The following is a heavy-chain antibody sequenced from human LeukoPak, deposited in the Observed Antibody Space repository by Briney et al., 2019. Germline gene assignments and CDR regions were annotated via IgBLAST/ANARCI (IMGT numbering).Heavy chain of an antibody. CDR1: GYTFTGYY. Sequence: ASVKVSCKASGYTFTGYYMHWVRQAPGQGLEWMGWINPNSGGTNYAQKFQGRVTMTRDTSISTAYTELSRLRSDDTAVYYCARGITMVRGVIMAPGYWGQGTLVTVSS. V-gene: IGHV1-2*02. J-gene: IGHJ4*02. CDR2: INPNSGGT. CDR3: ARGITMVRGVIMAPGY. D-gene: IGHD3-10*01.